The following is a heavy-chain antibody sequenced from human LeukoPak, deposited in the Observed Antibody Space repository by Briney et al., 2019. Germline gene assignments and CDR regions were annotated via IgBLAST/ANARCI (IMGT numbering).Heavy chain of an antibody. V-gene: IGHV3-23*01. CDR2: ISDSGGST. CDR3: AKDLITLFGVVLNY. CDR1: GFTFSSYA. D-gene: IGHD3-3*01. J-gene: IGHJ4*02. Sequence: GGSLRLSCAASGFTFSSYAMSWVRQAPGKGLEWVSAISDSGGSTYCADSVKGRFTISRDNSKNTLYLQMNSLRAEDTAVYYCAKDLITLFGVVLNYWGQGTLVTVSS.